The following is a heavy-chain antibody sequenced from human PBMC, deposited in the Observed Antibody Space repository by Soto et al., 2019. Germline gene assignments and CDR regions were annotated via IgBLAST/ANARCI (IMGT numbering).Heavy chain of an antibody. Sequence: SETLSLTCAVSSGSISSSNWWSWVRQPPGKGLEWIGEIYHSGSTNYNPSLKSRVTISVDKSKNQFSLKLSSVTAADTAVYYCARRRQEGRSRTVTTRHYYYYMDVWGKGTTVTVSS. CDR3: ARRRQEGRSRTVTTRHYYYYMDV. V-gene: IGHV4-4*02. D-gene: IGHD4-17*01. J-gene: IGHJ6*03. CDR2: IYHSGST. CDR1: SGSISSSNW.